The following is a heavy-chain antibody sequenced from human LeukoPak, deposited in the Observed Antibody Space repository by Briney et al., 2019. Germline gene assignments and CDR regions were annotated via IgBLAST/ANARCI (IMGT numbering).Heavy chain of an antibody. J-gene: IGHJ5*02. CDR2: INPNSGGT. V-gene: IGHV1-2*02. CDR3: ARERYDFWSTAGPNNWFDP. D-gene: IGHD3-3*01. Sequence: ASVKVSCKASGYTFTGYYMHWVRQAPGQGLEWMGWINPNSGGTNYAQKFQGRVTMTRDTSISTAYMELSRLRSDDTAVYYCARERYDFWSTAGPNNWFDPWGQGTLVTVSS. CDR1: GYTFTGYY.